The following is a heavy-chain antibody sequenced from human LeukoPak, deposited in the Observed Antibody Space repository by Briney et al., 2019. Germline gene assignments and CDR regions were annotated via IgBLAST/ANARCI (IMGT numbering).Heavy chain of an antibody. CDR1: GFTFSSYW. CDR3: AREGREGSGMDV. D-gene: IGHD1-26*01. Sequence: PGGSLRLSCAASGFTFSSYWMTWVRQPPGKGLEWVANIKQGGSEKHYVDSVKGRFTISRDDAKNSLYLQMNSLRAEDTAVYYCAREGREGSGMDVWGKGTTVTVSS. V-gene: IGHV3-7*01. CDR2: IKQGGSEK. J-gene: IGHJ6*04.